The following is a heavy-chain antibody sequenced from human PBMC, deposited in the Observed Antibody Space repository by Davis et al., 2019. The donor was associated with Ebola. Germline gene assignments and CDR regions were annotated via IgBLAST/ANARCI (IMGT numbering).Heavy chain of an antibody. CDR1: GFDFSDYS. V-gene: IGHV3-48*02. J-gene: IGHJ4*02. CDR3: AREGKYRDESRTFDY. Sequence: GESLKISCAASGFDFSDYSMTWVRQAPGKGLQWLSYISSGGVTTYYADSVTGRFSTSRDNAKNSLFLQMSSLRDEDTAVYYCAREGKYRDESRTFDYWGQGTLVTVSS. CDR2: ISSGGVTT. D-gene: IGHD2-2*01.